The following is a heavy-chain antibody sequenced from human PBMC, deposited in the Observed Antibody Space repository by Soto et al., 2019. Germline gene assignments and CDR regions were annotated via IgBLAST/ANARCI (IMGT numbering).Heavy chain of an antibody. Sequence: VQLVQSGAEVKKPGSSVKVSCKASGGTFSSYTISWVRQAPGQGLEWMGRIIPILGIANYAQKFQGRVTITADKSTSTAYMELSSLRSEDTAVYYCARGTLYGGYYRSYYYYYMDVWGKGTTVTVSS. CDR2: IIPILGIA. J-gene: IGHJ6*03. CDR3: ARGTLYGGYYRSYYYYYMDV. V-gene: IGHV1-69*02. D-gene: IGHD3-22*01. CDR1: GGTFSSYT.